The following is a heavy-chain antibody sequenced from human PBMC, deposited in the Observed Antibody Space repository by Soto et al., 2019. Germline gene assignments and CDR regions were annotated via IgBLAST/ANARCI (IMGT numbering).Heavy chain of an antibody. D-gene: IGHD3-22*01. CDR1: GGSISSGGYS. J-gene: IGHJ4*02. V-gene: IGHV4-30-2*01. CDR3: THQGDFYDRLDS. Sequence: PSETLSLTCAVSGGSISSGGYSWSWIRQPPGKGLEWIGYIYHSGSTYYNPSLKSRVTISVDRSKNQFSLKLSSVTAADTAVYYCTHQGDFYDRLDSWGQGTLVTVSS. CDR2: IYHSGST.